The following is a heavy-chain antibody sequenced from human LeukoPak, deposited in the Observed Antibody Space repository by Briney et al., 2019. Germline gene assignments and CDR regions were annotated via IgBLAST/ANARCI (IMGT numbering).Heavy chain of an antibody. Sequence: KTSETLSLTCAVYGDPFSGYYWNWIRQPPGKGLEWIGEINHSRSTNYNPSLKSRVTISVDTSKNQFSLKLSSVTAADTAVYYCATDGAVAGRVYWGQGTLVTVSS. J-gene: IGHJ4*02. V-gene: IGHV4-34*01. CDR1: GDPFSGYY. CDR2: INHSRST. D-gene: IGHD6-19*01. CDR3: ATDGAVAGRVY.